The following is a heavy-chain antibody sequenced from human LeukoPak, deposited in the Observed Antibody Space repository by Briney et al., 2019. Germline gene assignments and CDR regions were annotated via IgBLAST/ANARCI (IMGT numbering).Heavy chain of an antibody. CDR1: GGSLTGYY. V-gene: IGHV4-34*01. D-gene: IGHD3-10*01. Sequence: SETLSLTCGVSGGSLTGYYWSWIRQPPGKGLEWIGSIYYSGSTYYNPSLKSRVTISVDTSKNQFSLKLSSVTAADTAVYYCARCPLWFGESSPLDYWGQGTLVTVSS. CDR3: ARCPLWFGESSPLDY. J-gene: IGHJ4*02. CDR2: IYYSGST.